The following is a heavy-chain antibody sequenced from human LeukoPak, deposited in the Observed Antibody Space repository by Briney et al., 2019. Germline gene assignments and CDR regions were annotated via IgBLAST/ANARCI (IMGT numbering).Heavy chain of an antibody. CDR1: GFTLSSYG. CDR2: FSSSGDTI. J-gene: IGHJ4*01. CDR3: ARMSRGSYFDDY. Sequence: GGSLRLSCVASGFTLSSYGMKWVRQAPGKGLEWVSYFSSSGDTIYYADSVKGRFTISRDSAKNSLNLQMNSLRVEDTALYYCARMSRGSYFDDYWGRNPGLRLL. V-gene: IGHV3-48*03. D-gene: IGHD3-10*01.